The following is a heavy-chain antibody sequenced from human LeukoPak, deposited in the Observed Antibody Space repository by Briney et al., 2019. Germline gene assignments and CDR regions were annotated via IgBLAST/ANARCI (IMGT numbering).Heavy chain of an antibody. V-gene: IGHV3-7*01. J-gene: IGHJ4*02. CDR3: ARTRVSGGTFYHPFDY. CDR2: INQDGSEK. CDR1: GFTLSSYA. D-gene: IGHD2-15*01. Sequence: GGSLRLSCAASGFTLSSYAMSWVRQAPGKGLEGVANINQDGSEKYYVDSVKGRFTISRDNAKNSLSLQMNSLRAEDTAVYSCARTRVSGGTFYHPFDYWGQGTLVTVSS.